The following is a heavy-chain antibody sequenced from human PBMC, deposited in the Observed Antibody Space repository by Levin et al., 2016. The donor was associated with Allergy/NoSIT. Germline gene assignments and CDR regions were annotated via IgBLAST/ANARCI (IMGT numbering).Heavy chain of an antibody. J-gene: IGHJ4*02. CDR2: IWYDGSNK. CDR3: ARDWPYYYDSSGYWGVGDY. D-gene: IGHD3-22*01. V-gene: IGHV3-33*01. Sequence: GESLKISCAASGFTFSSYGMHWVRQAPGKGLEWVAVIWYDGSNKYYADSVKGRFTISRDNSKNTLYLQMNSLRAEDTAVYYCARDWPYYYDSSGYWGVGDYWGQGTLVTVSS. CDR1: GFTFSSYG.